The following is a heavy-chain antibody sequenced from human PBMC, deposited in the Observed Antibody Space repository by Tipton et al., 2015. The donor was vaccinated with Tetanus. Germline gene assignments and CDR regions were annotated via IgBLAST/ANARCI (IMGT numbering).Heavy chain of an antibody. CDR1: GYTFRNYD. CDR3: GRSAGYHYGSGSYYSGEDY. CDR2: ISAYNGDT. D-gene: IGHD3-10*01. V-gene: IGHV1-18*01. J-gene: IGHJ4*02. Sequence: QLVQSGAEVKKPGASVKVYCKASGYTFRNYDISWVRQAPGRGLEWMGWISAYNGDTNTAQNLQGRDTMTTDTSTSTASMEVRSLTYDDTAVYYCGRSAGYHYGSGSYYSGEDYWGQGTLVTVSS.